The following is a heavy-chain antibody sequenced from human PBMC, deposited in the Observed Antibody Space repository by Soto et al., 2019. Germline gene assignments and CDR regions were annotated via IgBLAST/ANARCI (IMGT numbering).Heavy chain of an antibody. J-gene: IGHJ6*02. V-gene: IGHV3-21*01. CDR2: ISSSSSYI. Sequence: EVQLVESGGGLDKPGGSLRLSCAASGFTFSSYSMNWVRQAPGKGLEWVSSISSSSSYIYYADSVKGRFTISRDNAKNSLYLQMNSLRAEDTAVYYCARDTGALTYYYDSSGGYYGMDVWGQGTTVTVSS. CDR3: ARDTGALTYYYDSSGGYYGMDV. CDR1: GFTFSSYS. D-gene: IGHD3-22*01.